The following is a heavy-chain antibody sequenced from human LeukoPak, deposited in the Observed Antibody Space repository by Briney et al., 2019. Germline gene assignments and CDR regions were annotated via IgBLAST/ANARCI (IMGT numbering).Heavy chain of an antibody. D-gene: IGHD1-20*01. J-gene: IGHJ4*02. CDR3: ARALVTGTYASFDY. CDR2: IYYSGST. Sequence: PSETLSLTCTVSGRSICSYFWSWIPPPPGEGVECIGYIYYSGSTNYNPSLKCRVTISVHTSKTQFSLKLSSVTAADTAVYYCARALVTGTYASFDYWGQGTLVTVSS. V-gene: IGHV4-59*01. CDR1: GRSICSYF.